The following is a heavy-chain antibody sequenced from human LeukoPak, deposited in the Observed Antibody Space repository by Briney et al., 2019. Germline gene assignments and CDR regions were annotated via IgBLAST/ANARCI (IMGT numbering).Heavy chain of an antibody. CDR1: GFTFSSYA. CDR3: SKGSLDLTAVYFDY. D-gene: IGHD1-1*01. Sequence: GGSLRLSCAASGFTFSSYAMSWVRQAPGKGLEWVSAISGSGGSTYYADSVKGRFTISRDNSKNTLYLQMNSLRAEDTAVYYCSKGSLDLTAVYFDYWGRGTLVTVSS. CDR2: ISGSGGST. V-gene: IGHV3-23*01. J-gene: IGHJ4*02.